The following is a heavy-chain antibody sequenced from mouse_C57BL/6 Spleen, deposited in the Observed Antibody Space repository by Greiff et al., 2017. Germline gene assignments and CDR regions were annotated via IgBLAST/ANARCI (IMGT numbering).Heavy chain of an antibody. Sequence: ESGPGLVKPSQSLSLTCSVTGYSITSGYYWNWIRQFPGNKLEWMGYISYDGSNNYNPSLKNRISITRDTSKNQFFLKLNSVTTEDTATYYCAIYGNPWYFDVWGTGTTVTVSS. CDR1: GYSITSGYY. J-gene: IGHJ1*03. CDR2: ISYDGSN. V-gene: IGHV3-6*01. CDR3: AIYGNPWYFDV. D-gene: IGHD2-1*01.